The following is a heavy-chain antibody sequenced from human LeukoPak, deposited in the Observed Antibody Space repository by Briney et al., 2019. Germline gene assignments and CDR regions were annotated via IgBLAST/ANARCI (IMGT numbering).Heavy chain of an antibody. J-gene: IGHJ4*02. Sequence: GASVKVSCKASGYTFTGYYMHWVRQAPGQGLEWMGWINPNSGDTNYAQKFQGRVTMTRDTSISTAYMELSRLRSDDTAVYYCARAERWLQLVSVWGQGTLVTVSS. CDR3: ARAERWLQLVSV. V-gene: IGHV1-2*02. CDR2: INPNSGDT. D-gene: IGHD5-24*01. CDR1: GYTFTGYY.